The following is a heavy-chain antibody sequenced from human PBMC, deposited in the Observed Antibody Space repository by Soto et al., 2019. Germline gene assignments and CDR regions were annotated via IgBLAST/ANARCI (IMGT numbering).Heavy chain of an antibody. J-gene: IGHJ6*02. CDR1: GGSISSSSYY. CDR2: IYYSGST. V-gene: IGHV4-39*01. D-gene: IGHD6-13*01. CDR3: ARQEYSSSWYYYYGMDV. Sequence: SETLSLTCTVSGGSISSSSYYWGWIRQPPGKGLEWIGSIYYSGSTYYNPSLKNRVTISVDTSKNQFSLKLSSVTAADTAVYYCARQEYSSSWYYYYGMDVWGQGTTVTVSS.